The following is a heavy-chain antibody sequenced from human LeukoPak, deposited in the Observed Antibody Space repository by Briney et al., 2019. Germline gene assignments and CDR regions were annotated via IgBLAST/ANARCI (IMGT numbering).Heavy chain of an antibody. V-gene: IGHV3-23*01. CDR3: ARIFPYGSGSYYFDY. Sequence: GGSLRLSCAASGFTFSSYAMSWVRQAPGKGLEWVSAISGSGGSTYYADSVKGRFTISRDNAKNSLYLQMNSLRAEDTALYHCARIFPYGSGSYYFDYWGQGTLVTVSS. J-gene: IGHJ4*02. CDR2: ISGSGGST. D-gene: IGHD3-10*01. CDR1: GFTFSSYA.